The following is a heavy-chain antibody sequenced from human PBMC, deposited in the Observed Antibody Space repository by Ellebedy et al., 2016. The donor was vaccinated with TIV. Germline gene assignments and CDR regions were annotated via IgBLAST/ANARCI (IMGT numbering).Heavy chain of an antibody. D-gene: IGHD6-19*01. CDR2: MNPNSGNT. CDR3: ARSDIAVAGMGLDY. Sequence: ASVKVSXKASGYTFTSYDINWVRQATGQGLEWMGWMNPNSGNTGYAQKFQGRVTMTRNTSISTAYMELSSLRSEDTAVYYCARSDIAVAGMGLDYWGQGTLVTVSS. CDR1: GYTFTSYD. J-gene: IGHJ4*02. V-gene: IGHV1-8*01.